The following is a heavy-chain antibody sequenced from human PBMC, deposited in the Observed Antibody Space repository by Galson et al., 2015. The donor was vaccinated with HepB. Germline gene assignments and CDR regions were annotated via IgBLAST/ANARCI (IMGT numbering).Heavy chain of an antibody. CDR1: GFTFSSYS. CDR2: ISSSSSYI. V-gene: IGHV3-21*01. Sequence: SLRLSCAASGFTFSSYSMNWVRQAPGKGLEWVSSISSSSSYIYYADSVKGRFTISRDNAKNSLYLQMNSLRAEDTAVYYCARDGEYCSSTSCYKYFDYWGQGTLVTVSS. J-gene: IGHJ4*02. CDR3: ARDGEYCSSTSCYKYFDY. D-gene: IGHD2-2*02.